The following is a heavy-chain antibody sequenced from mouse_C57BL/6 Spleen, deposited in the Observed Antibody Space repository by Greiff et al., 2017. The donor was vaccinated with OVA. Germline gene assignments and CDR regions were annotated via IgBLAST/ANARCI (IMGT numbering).Heavy chain of an antibody. J-gene: IGHJ4*01. D-gene: IGHD2-14*01. CDR1: GFSLTSYG. CDR3: ARHGEYDVGYYAMDY. CDR2: ILSDGST. V-gene: IGHV2-6-1*01. Sequence: VHLVESGPGLVAPSQSLSITCTVSGFSLTSYGVPWVRQPPGKGLEWLVVILSDGSTTYNSAHNSRLSTSKDNSKSQVFLKMNSLQTDDTAMYDCARHGEYDVGYYAMDYWGQGTSVTVSS.